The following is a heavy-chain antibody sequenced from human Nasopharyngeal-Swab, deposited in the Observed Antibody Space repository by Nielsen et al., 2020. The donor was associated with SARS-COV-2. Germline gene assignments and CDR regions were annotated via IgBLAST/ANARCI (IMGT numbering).Heavy chain of an antibody. CDR2: ISSSSSTI. D-gene: IGHD4-23*01. CDR3: ARVRADYGGNSDEPSMDV. V-gene: IGHV3-48*04. Sequence: VRQMPGKGLEWVSYISSSSSTIYYADSVKGRFTISRDNAKNSLYLQMNSLRAEDTAVYYCARVRADYGGNSDEPSMDVWGQGTTVTVSS. J-gene: IGHJ6*02.